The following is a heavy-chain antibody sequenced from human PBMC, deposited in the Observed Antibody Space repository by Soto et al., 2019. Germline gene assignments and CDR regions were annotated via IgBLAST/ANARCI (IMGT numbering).Heavy chain of an antibody. CDR2: IFPGDSET. CDR3: ARNLRGKVHPRSYSSYYMDV. V-gene: IGHV5-51*01. Sequence: PGESLKISCKDAGYSFTSYGIGWVRQMPGKGLEWIGSIFPGDSETSYSPSFQGQVTISADKSITTAYLQWSSLKASDTAMYYCARNLRGKVHPRSYSSYYMDVWGTGTTVTVSS. J-gene: IGHJ6*03. D-gene: IGHD3-10*01. CDR1: GYSFTSYG.